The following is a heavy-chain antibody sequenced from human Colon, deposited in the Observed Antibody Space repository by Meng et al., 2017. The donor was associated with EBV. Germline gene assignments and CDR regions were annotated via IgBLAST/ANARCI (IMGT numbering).Heavy chain of an antibody. Sequence: QRRLVELAPWRVKPSETLSLTCTVSGGPISRTGTCGGWIRQPPGKGLEWIGSQCHADDTYYNPSLMGRVTISVDTSKNQVSLKLTSVTAADTSIYYCARHTFSGNPGGIDSWGQGILVTVSS. CDR1: GGPISRTGTC. J-gene: IGHJ4*02. CDR3: ARHTFSGNPGGIDS. D-gene: IGHD4-23*01. V-gene: IGHV4-39*01. CDR2: QCHADDT.